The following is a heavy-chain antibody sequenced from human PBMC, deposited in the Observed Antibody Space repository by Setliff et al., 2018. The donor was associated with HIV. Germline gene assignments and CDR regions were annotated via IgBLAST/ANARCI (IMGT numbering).Heavy chain of an antibody. CDR2: INPSGGTI. D-gene: IGHD3-3*01. J-gene: IGHJ6*03. CDR1: GYTFTSYY. CDR3: ARDGYYNSWSGYGYYYYYMDV. V-gene: IGHV1-46*01. Sequence: ASVKVSCKASGYTFTSYYMHWVRQAPGQGLEWMGRINPSGGTISYAQKFQGRVTMTGDTSTSTVYMELSSLRSEDTAVYYCARDGYYNSWSGYGYYYYYMDVWGKGTTVTVSS.